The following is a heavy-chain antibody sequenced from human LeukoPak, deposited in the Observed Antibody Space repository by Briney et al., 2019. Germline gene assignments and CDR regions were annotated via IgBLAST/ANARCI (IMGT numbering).Heavy chain of an antibody. CDR3: ARESGDGYNS. CDR2: ISPILGIA. Sequence: SVKVSCKASGGTFSSYAISWVRQAPGQGLEWMGRISPILGIANYAQKFQGRVTITADTSTNTAYMELSSLRSEDTAVYYCARESGDGYNSWGQGTLVTVSS. D-gene: IGHD5-24*01. J-gene: IGHJ5*02. V-gene: IGHV1-69*04. CDR1: GGTFSSYA.